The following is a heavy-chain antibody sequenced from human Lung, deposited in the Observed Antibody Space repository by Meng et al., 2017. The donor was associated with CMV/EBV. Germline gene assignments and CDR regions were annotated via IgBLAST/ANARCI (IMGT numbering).Heavy chain of an antibody. J-gene: IGHJ4*02. CDR3: ARESPGQGLDY. CDR1: GGSISSSSYY. Sequence: SXTXSLXCTVSGGSISSSSYYWGWIRQPPGKGLEWIGSIYYSGSTYYNPSLKSRVTISVDTSKNQFSLKLSSVTAADTAVYYCARESPGQGLDYWGQGTLVTVSS. CDR2: IYYSGST. D-gene: IGHD1-14*01. V-gene: IGHV4-39*07.